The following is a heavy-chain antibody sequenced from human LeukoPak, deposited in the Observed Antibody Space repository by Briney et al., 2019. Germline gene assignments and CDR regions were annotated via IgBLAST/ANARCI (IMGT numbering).Heavy chain of an antibody. J-gene: IGHJ4*02. V-gene: IGHV3-23*01. CDR2: IFGNGDTT. Sequence: GGSLRLSCAASGFSFSSYSLNWVRQAPGKGLEWVSIIFGNGDTTYYADSVKGRFTVSRDNSKDTLYLQMNDLRPDDTAIYYCAKRNTMVRGGPCFDYWGQGLLVTVSS. CDR1: GFSFSSYS. D-gene: IGHD3-10*01. CDR3: AKRNTMVRGGPCFDY.